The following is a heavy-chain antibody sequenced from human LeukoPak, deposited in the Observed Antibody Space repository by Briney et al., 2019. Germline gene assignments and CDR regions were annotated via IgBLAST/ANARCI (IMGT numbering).Heavy chain of an antibody. Sequence: PGGSLRLSCAASGFTFSSYGMHWVRQAPGKGLEWVAVISYDGSNKYYADSVKGRFTISRDNSKNTLYLQMNSLRAEDTAVYYRAKDGYYSSSWYYYYYGMDVWGQGTTVTVSS. V-gene: IGHV3-30*18. D-gene: IGHD6-13*01. CDR3: AKDGYYSSSWYYYYYGMDV. J-gene: IGHJ6*02. CDR1: GFTFSSYG. CDR2: ISYDGSNK.